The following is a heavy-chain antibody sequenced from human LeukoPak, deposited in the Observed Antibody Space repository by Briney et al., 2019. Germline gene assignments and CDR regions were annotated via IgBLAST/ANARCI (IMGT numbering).Heavy chain of an antibody. Sequence: PSETLSLTCTVSGGSISSYYWSWIRQPPGEGLEWIGYIYYSGSTNYNPSLKSRVTISVDTSKNQFSLKLSSVTAADTAVYYCAREFCSGGSCYPNWFDPWGQGTLVTVSS. CDR2: IYYSGST. CDR3: AREFCSGGSCYPNWFDP. V-gene: IGHV4-59*01. D-gene: IGHD2-15*01. CDR1: GGSISSYY. J-gene: IGHJ5*02.